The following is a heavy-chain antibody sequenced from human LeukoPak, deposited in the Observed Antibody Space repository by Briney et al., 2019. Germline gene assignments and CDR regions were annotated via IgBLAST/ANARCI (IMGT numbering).Heavy chain of an antibody. CDR2: IKQDGSEK. CDR3: ARGGYQLLWY. J-gene: IGHJ4*02. CDR1: GFTFSTYW. V-gene: IGHV3-7*04. D-gene: IGHD2-2*01. Sequence: GGSLRLSCAASGFTFSTYWMSWVRQAPGTGLKWVASIKQDGSEKSYVDSVKGRFTFSRDNAKNSLYLQMNSLRAEDTAVYYCARGGYQLLWYWGQGTLVTVSS.